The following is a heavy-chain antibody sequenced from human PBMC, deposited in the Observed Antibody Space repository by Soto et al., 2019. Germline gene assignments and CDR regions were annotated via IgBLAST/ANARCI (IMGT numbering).Heavy chain of an antibody. CDR1: GFTFSVYS. CDR2: ITSSSNTI. J-gene: IGHJ6*02. CDR3: ARARIYYYGMDV. Sequence: EVQLVESGGGLVQPGGSLRLSCAASGFTFSVYSINWVRQAPGKGLEWVSYITSSSNTIYYADSVKGRFTITRDNAKNPLYLQMNSLRGEDTSVYYCARARIYYYGMDVWGQGTTVTVSS. V-gene: IGHV3-48*01.